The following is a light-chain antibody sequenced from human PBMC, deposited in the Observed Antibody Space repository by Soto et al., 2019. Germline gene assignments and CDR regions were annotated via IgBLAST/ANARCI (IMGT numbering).Light chain of an antibody. CDR3: TSYVAGKTVV. V-gene: IGLV2-8*01. Sequence: QSVLTQPPSASGSPGQSVTISCTGTSSDVGNYNYVSWYQQYPGKAPKLMIYEVNKRTSGVPDRFSGSKSGNTASLTVSGLQAQDEADYYCTSYVAGKTVVFGGGTKVTVL. CDR1: SSDVGNYNY. J-gene: IGLJ2*01. CDR2: EVN.